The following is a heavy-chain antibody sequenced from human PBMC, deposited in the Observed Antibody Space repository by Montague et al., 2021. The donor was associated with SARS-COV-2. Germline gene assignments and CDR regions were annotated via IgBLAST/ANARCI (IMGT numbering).Heavy chain of an antibody. D-gene: IGHD3-22*01. J-gene: IGHJ4*02. CDR2: IDWDDDK. CDR3: ARDKYYYDSSGYYPLVYFDY. CDR1: GFSLSTSGMC. Sequence: PALVKPTQTLTLTCTFSGFSLSTSGMCVSWIRQPPGKALEWLARIDWDDDKYYSTSLKTRPTISKDTSKNQVVLTMTNMDPVDTATYYCARDKYYYDSSGYYPLVYFDYWGQGTLVTVSS. V-gene: IGHV2-70*11.